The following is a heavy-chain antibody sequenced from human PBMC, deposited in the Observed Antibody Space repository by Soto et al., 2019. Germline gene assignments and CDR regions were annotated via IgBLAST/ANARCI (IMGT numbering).Heavy chain of an antibody. CDR1: GFTFSSYA. CDR3: ERGGPLVRYLDWPIGDYYGMAV. D-gene: IGHD3-9*01. Sequence: PGGSLRLPCAASGFTFSSYAMHWVRQAPGKGLEWVAVISYDGSNKYYADSVRGRFTISRDNSKNTLYLQMNSLRTEDTAVYYCERGGPLVRYLDWPIGDYYGMAVWGQGTTVTVSS. J-gene: IGHJ6*02. V-gene: IGHV3-30-3*01. CDR2: ISYDGSNK.